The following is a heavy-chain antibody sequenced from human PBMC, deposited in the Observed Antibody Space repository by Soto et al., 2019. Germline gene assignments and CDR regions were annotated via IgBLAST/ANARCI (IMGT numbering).Heavy chain of an antibody. CDR2: IFYSGTT. CDR3: ARSVDP. V-gene: IGHV4-31*03. J-gene: IGHJ5*02. Sequence: QVQLQESGPGLVKPSQTLSLTCTVSGGSISSGGYYWSWIRQHPGKGLEWIGYIFYSGTTYYNPSRKYRLTISVDTCKNQFSLKLRVVTAADSPVYSWARSVDPWGQGTLVTVSS. CDR1: GGSISSGGYY.